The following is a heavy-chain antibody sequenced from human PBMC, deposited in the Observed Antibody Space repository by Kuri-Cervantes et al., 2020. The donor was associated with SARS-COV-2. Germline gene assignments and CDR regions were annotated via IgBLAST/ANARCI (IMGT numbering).Heavy chain of an antibody. D-gene: IGHD2-21*02. Sequence: GGSLRLSCAASGFTFSSYAMSRVRQAPGKGLVWVSRINSHGSSTYYADSVKGRFTISRDNPKNTLYLQMNSLRAEDTAVYYCAREDLPSCGGDCYYDYWGQGTLVTVSS. CDR2: INSHGSST. V-gene: IGHV3-23*01. CDR3: AREDLPSCGGDCYYDY. J-gene: IGHJ4*02. CDR1: GFTFSSYA.